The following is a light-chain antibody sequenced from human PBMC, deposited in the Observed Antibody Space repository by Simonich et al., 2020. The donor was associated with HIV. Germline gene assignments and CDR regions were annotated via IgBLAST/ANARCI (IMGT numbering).Light chain of an antibody. CDR2: DAS. V-gene: IGKV1-13*02. CDR3: QQYYTTPWT. CDR1: QGISSA. J-gene: IGKJ1*01. Sequence: AIQLTQSPSSLSASVGDRVTITCRASQGISSALAWYQQKPGKAPKLLIYDASSLESGFPSRFSGSGSGTDYTLTISSLQPEDFATYYCQQYYTTPWTFGQGTKVEIK.